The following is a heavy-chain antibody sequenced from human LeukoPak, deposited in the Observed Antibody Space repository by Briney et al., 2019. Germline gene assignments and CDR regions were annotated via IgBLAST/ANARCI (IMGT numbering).Heavy chain of an antibody. D-gene: IGHD4-23*01. CDR3: ARDDDYGGNGAFDI. CDR1: GFTFSSYW. V-gene: IGHV3-7*01. Sequence: GGSLRLSRAASGFTFSSYWMSWVRQAPGKGLEWVANIKQDGSGKYYVDSVKGRFTISRDNAKNSLYLQMNSLRAEDTAVYYCARDDDYGGNGAFDIWGQGTMVTVSS. J-gene: IGHJ3*02. CDR2: IKQDGSGK.